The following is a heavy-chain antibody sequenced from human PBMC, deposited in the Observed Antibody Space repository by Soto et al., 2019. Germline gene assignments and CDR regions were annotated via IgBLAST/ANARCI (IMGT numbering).Heavy chain of an antibody. CDR3: ARAGLHPASGSYHDVFDV. J-gene: IGHJ3*01. V-gene: IGHV4-59*01. CDR1: GVSITSYY. D-gene: IGHD3-10*01. Sequence: LSLTCTGSGVSITSYYWSWIRQPPGKTLEWIAYIEYTGATNYNPSLTSRFTISVDTSKNQFSLRLTSVTAADTAVYYCARAGLHPASGSYHDVFDVWGQGTMVTVS. CDR2: IEYTGAT.